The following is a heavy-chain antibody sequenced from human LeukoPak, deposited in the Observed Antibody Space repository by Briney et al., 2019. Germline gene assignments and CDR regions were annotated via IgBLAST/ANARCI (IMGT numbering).Heavy chain of an antibody. V-gene: IGHV3-23*01. CDR3: AKSSFYSGYEVPSVY. CDR1: GFTFSSYA. D-gene: IGHD5-12*01. Sequence: GGSLRLSCAASGFTFSSYAMSWVRQAPGKGLEWVSAISGSGGSTYYADSVKGRVTISRDNSKNTLYLQMNSLRAEDTAVYYCAKSSFYSGYEVPSVYWGQGTLVTVPS. CDR2: ISGSGGST. J-gene: IGHJ4*02.